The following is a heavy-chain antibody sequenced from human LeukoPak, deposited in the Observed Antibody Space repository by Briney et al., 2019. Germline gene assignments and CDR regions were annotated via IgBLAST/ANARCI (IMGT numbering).Heavy chain of an antibody. CDR3: AKGPYGSTREGIGYYFDY. V-gene: IGHV3-30*18. CDR2: ISYDGSNK. CDR1: GFTFSSYG. Sequence: GGSLRLSCAASGFTFSSYGMHWVRQAPGKGLEWVAVISYDGSNKYYADSVKGRFTISRDNSKNTLYLQMNSLRAEDTAVYYCAKGPYGSTREGIGYYFDYWGQGTLVTVSS. D-gene: IGHD6-13*01. J-gene: IGHJ4*02.